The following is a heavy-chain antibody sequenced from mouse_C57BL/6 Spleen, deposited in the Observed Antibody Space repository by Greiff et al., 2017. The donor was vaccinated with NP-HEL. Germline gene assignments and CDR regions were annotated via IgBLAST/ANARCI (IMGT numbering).Heavy chain of an antibody. V-gene: IGHV1-64*01. CDR3: ASSYDYDYRWYFDV. J-gene: IGHJ1*03. D-gene: IGHD2-4*01. CDR2: IHPNSGST. CDR1: GYTFTSYW. Sequence: QVQLQQPGAELVKPGASVTLSCKASGYTFTSYWMHWVKQRPGQGLEWIGMIHPNSGSTNYNEKFKSKATLTVDKSSSTAYMQLSSLTSEDSAVYYCASSYDYDYRWYFDVWGTGTTVTVSS.